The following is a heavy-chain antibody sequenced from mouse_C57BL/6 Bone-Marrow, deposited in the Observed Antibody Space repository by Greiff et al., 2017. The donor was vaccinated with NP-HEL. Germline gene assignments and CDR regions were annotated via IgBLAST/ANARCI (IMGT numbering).Heavy chain of an antibody. V-gene: IGHV1-19*01. CDR2: INPYNGGT. CDR3: ARLLWGYYYAMDD. Sequence: VQLQQSGPVLVKPGASVKMSCKASVYTFTDYYMTWVKQSHGKSLEWIGVINPYNGGTSYNQKFKGKATLTVDKSSSTAYMKLNSLTSEDSAVYYCARLLWGYYYAMDDWGQGTSVTVSS. J-gene: IGHJ4*01. D-gene: IGHD2-1*01. CDR1: VYTFTDYY.